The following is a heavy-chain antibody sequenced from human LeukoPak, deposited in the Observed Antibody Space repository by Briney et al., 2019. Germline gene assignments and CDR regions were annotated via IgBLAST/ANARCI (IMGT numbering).Heavy chain of an antibody. J-gene: IGHJ6*03. CDR1: GDSISSGDYY. Sequence: PSETLSLTCTVSGDSISSGDYYWTWIRQPPGKGLEWIGYIYQSGSTYYNPSLKSRVTRSVDRSKNQFSLKLSSVTAADTAVYYCARGPSDNYYYMDVWGKGTTVTVSS. V-gene: IGHV4-30-2*01. CDR2: IYQSGST. CDR3: ARGPSDNYYYMDV.